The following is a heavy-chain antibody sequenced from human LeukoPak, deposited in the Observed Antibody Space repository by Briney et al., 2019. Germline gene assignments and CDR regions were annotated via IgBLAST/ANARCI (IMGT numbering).Heavy chain of an antibody. J-gene: IGHJ4*02. V-gene: IGHV4-38-2*02. CDR2: IYHSGST. Sequence: PSETLSLTCTVSGYSISSGYYWGWIRQPPGKGLEWIGSIYHSGSTYYNPSLKSRVTISVDTSKNQFSLKLSSVTAADTAVYYCARDCALRASDYWGQGTLVTVSS. CDR1: GYSISSGYY. D-gene: IGHD1-26*01. CDR3: ARDCALRASDY.